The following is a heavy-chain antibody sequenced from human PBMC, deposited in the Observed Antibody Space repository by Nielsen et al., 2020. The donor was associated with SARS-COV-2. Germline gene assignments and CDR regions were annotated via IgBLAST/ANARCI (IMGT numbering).Heavy chain of an antibody. D-gene: IGHD3/OR15-3a*01. CDR1: GYTFTDYY. J-gene: IGHJ6*02. V-gene: IGHV1-2*06. CDR3: ARARATIFGLVMSYGMDV. Sequence: ASVKVSYKASGYTFTDYYIHWVRQAPGQGLEWMGRINPYSGGTNYAQKFQGTVTMTRGASISTVYMELTSDDTAVYYCARARATIFGLVMSYGMDVWGQGTTVAVSS. CDR2: INPYSGGT.